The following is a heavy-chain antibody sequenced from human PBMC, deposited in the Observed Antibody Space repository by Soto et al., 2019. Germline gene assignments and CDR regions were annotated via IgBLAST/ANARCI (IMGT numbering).Heavy chain of an antibody. CDR1: GYTLTELS. CDR2: FDPEDGET. D-gene: IGHD4-17*01. Sequence: QVQLVQSGAEVKKPGASVKVSCKVSGYTLTELSMHWVRQAPGKGREWMGGFDPEDGETIYAQKFQGRVNMTEDTSTDTAYMELSSLSSEDTAVYYCATVRARTTVTTFAFDIWGQGTMVTVSS. J-gene: IGHJ3*02. V-gene: IGHV1-24*01. CDR3: ATVRARTTVTTFAFDI.